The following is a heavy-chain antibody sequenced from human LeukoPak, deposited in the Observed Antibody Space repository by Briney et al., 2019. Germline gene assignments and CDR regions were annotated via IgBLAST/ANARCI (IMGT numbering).Heavy chain of an antibody. CDR1: GFTFSTSA. D-gene: IGHD2-15*01. CDR2: VTGSGGAS. V-gene: IGHV3-23*01. Sequence: PGGSLRLSCAASGFTFSTSAVTWVRQAPGKGLEWVSSVTGSGGASYYADSVKGRFTISRDNSKNTLYLQMNSLRVEDTAIYYCAKSSGGSSYLLLDLWGRGTLVTVSS. CDR3: AKSSGGSSYLLLDL. J-gene: IGHJ2*01.